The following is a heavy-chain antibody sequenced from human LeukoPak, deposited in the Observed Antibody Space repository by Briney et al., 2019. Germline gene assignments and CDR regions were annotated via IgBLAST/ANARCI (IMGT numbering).Heavy chain of an antibody. CDR2: ISGSGGST. J-gene: IGHJ5*02. D-gene: IGHD3-3*01. CDR3: AKDYDFWSGYPNWFDP. CDR1: GFTFSSYA. Sequence: GGSLRLSCAASGFTFSSYAMSWVRQAPGKGLEWVSAISGSGGSTYYADSVKGRFTISRDNSENTLYLQMNSLRAEDTAVYYCAKDYDFWSGYPNWFDPWGQGTLVTVSS. V-gene: IGHV3-23*01.